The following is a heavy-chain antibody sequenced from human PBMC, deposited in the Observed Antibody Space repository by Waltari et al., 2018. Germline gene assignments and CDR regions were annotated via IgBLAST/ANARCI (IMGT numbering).Heavy chain of an antibody. CDR2: ISYDGNNK. J-gene: IGHJ4*02. CDR3: VKDRGTGDGMYYFNN. D-gene: IGHD7-27*01. Sequence: QVQLVESGEGVVQPGGSLRLSCAAPGFTFSTFALYWVRQVPGKGLEWVSGISYDGNNKFYADSVKGRFTISRDNSKNMLQLQMNSLRVEDTAIYYCVKDRGTGDGMYYFNNWGQGTLVTVSS. V-gene: IGHV3-30-3*01. CDR1: GFTFSTFA.